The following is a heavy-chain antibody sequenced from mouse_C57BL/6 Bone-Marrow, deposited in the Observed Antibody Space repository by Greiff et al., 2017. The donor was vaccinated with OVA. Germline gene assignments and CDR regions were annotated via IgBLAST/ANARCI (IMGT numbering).Heavy chain of an antibody. D-gene: IGHD4-1*01. CDR2: ISYDGSN. CDR1: GYSITSGYY. V-gene: IGHV3-6*01. Sequence: ESGPGLVKPSQSLSLTCSVTGYSITSGYYWNWIRQFPGNKLEWMGYISYDGSNNYNPSLKNRISITRDTSKNQFFLKLNSVTTEDTATYYCARVSNWDYAMDYWGQGTSVTVSS. CDR3: ARVSNWDYAMDY. J-gene: IGHJ4*01.